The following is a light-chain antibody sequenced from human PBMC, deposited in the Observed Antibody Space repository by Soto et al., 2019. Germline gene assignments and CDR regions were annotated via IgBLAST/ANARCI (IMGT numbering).Light chain of an antibody. CDR2: DVS. V-gene: IGLV2-14*01. CDR3: SSSTGTNTWV. J-gene: IGLJ7*01. Sequence: QSALTQSASVSGSPGQSITISCTGTSSDVGGYNYVSWYQQHPGKAPQLIMYDVSNRPSGVSTRFSGSKSGNTASLTISGLQAEDEADYSCSSSTGTNTWVFGGGTQLTVL. CDR1: SSDVGGYNY.